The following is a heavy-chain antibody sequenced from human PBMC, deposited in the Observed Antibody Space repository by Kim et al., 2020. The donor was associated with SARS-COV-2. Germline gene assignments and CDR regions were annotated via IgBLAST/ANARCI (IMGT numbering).Heavy chain of an antibody. V-gene: IGHV3-33*06. CDR3: AKDRGGTSGSYSDY. Sequence: DALKGRIPISRDNSKNTLYLQMNSRRAEDTAVYYCAKDRGGTSGSYSDYWGQRALVTVSS. D-gene: IGHD1-1*01. J-gene: IGHJ4*02.